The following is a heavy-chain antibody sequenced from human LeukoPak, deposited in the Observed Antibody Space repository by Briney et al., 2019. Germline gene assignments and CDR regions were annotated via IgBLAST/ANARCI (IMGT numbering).Heavy chain of an antibody. J-gene: IGHJ6*02. Sequence: PGGSLRLSCAASGFTVSSNYMSRVRQAPGKGLEWVSVIYSGDSTYHAESVKGRFTISRDNAENTLYLQMNSLRAEDTAVYYCARDLIRGRGMDVWGQETTVIVSS. CDR2: IYSGDST. CDR1: GFTVSSNY. D-gene: IGHD3-10*01. V-gene: IGHV3-53*01. CDR3: ARDLIRGRGMDV.